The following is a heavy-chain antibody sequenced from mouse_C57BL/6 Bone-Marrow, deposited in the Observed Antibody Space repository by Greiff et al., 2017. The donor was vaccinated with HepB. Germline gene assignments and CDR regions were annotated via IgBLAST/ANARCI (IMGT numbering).Heavy chain of an antibody. CDR2: IYPRSGNT. V-gene: IGHV1-81*01. J-gene: IGHJ4*01. CDR3: ARWLPIYYYGSSYCYAMDY. CDR1: GYTFTSYG. Sequence: QVQLQQSGAELARPGASVKLSCKASGYTFTSYGISWVKQRTGQGLEWIGEIYPRSGNTYYNEKFKGKATLTADKSSSTAYMELRSLTSEDSAVYFCARWLPIYYYGSSYCYAMDYWGQGTSVTVSS. D-gene: IGHD1-1*01.